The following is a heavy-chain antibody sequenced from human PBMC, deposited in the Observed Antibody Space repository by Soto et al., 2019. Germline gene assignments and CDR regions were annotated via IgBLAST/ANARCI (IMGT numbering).Heavy chain of an antibody. D-gene: IGHD4-17*01. V-gene: IGHV1-24*01. Sequence: GASVKVSCKVSGYTLTELSMHWVRQAPGKGLEWMGGFDPEDGETIYAQKFQGRVTMTEDTSTDTAYMELSSLRSEDTAVYYCATVGGYGDYPTTSDYWGQGTLVTVSS. CDR3: ATVGGYGDYPTTSDY. CDR2: FDPEDGET. CDR1: GYTLTELS. J-gene: IGHJ4*02.